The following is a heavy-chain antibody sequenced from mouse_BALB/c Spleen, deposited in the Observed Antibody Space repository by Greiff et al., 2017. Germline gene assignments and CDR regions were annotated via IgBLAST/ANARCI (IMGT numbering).Heavy chain of an antibody. CDR2: ISSGGSYT. CDR3: ASLYYDYDGAY. Sequence: EVKLVESGGGLVKPGGSLKLSCAASGFTFSSYAMSWVRQSPEKRLEWVAEISSGGSYTYYPDTVTGRFTISRDNAKNTLYLEMSSLRSEDTAMYYGASLYYDYDGAYWGQGTLVTVSA. V-gene: IGHV5-9-4*01. CDR1: GFTFSSYA. D-gene: IGHD2-4*01. J-gene: IGHJ3*01.